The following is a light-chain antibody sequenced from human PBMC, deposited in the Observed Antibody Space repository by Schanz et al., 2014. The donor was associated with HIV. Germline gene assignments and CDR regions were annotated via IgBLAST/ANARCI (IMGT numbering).Light chain of an antibody. J-gene: IGKJ3*01. V-gene: IGKV3-20*01. CDR3: HHYGGS. CDR1: QSVSSSY. Sequence: EIELTQSPGTLSLSPGERATLSCRASQSVSSSYLAWYQQKPGQPPRLLIYDASNRASGIPARFSGSGSGTDFTLSINRLEPEDCAVYFFHHYGGSFDPGTTVDYK. CDR2: DAS.